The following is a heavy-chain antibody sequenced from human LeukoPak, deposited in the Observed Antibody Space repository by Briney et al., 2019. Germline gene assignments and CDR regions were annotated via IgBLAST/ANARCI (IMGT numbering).Heavy chain of an antibody. CDR2: ISSSGSTI. V-gene: IGHV3-11*04. CDR1: GFTFSDYY. D-gene: IGHD6-13*01. J-gene: IGHJ5*02. CDR3: ARGIGLAKYSSSWYGNWFDP. Sequence: GGSLRLSCAASGFTFSDYYMTWIRQAPGKGLEWVSYISSSGSTIYYADSVKGRFTISRDNAKNSLYLQMNSLRAEDTAVYYCARGIGLAKYSSSWYGNWFDPWGQGTLVTVSS.